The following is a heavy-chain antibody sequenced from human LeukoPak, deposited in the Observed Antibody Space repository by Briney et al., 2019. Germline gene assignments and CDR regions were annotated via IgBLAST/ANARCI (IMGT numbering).Heavy chain of an antibody. D-gene: IGHD3-10*01. CDR2: INPNSGGT. J-gene: IGHJ6*02. CDR1: GYTFTGYY. V-gene: IGHV1-2*02. Sequence: GASVKVSCKASGYTFTGYYMHWVRQAPGQGLEWMGWINPNSGGTNYAQKFQGRVTMTRDTSISTAYMELSRLRSDDTAVYYCARVGYYGSGSYHCGLDVWGQGTTVTVSS. CDR3: ARVGYYGSGSYHCGLDV.